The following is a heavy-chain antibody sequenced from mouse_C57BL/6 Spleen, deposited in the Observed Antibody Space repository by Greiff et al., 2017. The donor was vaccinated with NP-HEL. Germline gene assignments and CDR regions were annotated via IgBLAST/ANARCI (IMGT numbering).Heavy chain of an antibody. CDR1: GYTFTDYN. V-gene: IGHV1-18*01. D-gene: IGHD2-5*01. CDR3: ARDYSNYVGFAY. Sequence: EVQLQESGPELVKPGASVKIPCKASGYTFTDYNMDWVKQSHGKSLEWIGDINPNNGGTIYNQKFKGKATLTVDKSSSTAYMELRSLTSEDTAVYYCARDYSNYVGFAYWGQGTLVTVSA. J-gene: IGHJ3*01. CDR2: INPNNGGT.